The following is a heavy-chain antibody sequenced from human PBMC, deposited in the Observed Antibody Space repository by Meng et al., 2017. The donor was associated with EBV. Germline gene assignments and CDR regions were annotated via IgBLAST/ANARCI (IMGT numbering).Heavy chain of an antibody. V-gene: IGHV1-2*06. CDR2: INPNSGGT. Sequence: VRLVQSGVEVKKPGASVKVSCKASGYTFTGYYMHWVRQAPGQGLEWMGRINPNSGGTNYAQKFQGRVTMTRDTSISTAYMELSRLRSDDTAVYYCARVGIAVAGTGDYWGQGTLVTVSS. CDR1: GYTFTGYY. J-gene: IGHJ4*02. D-gene: IGHD6-19*01. CDR3: ARVGIAVAGTGDY.